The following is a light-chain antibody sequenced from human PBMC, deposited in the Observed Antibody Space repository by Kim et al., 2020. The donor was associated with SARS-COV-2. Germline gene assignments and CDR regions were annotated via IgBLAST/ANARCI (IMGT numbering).Light chain of an antibody. Sequence: LTQPASVSGSPGQSITISCTGTSSDVGAYNYVSWYQQHPGKPPKLMIYDVSQRPSGVSNRFSGSKSGNTASLTISGLQAEDEVDYYCASYTTSNTDVFGTGTKVTVL. CDR2: DVS. V-gene: IGLV2-14*03. CDR1: SSDVGAYNY. CDR3: ASYTTSNTDV. J-gene: IGLJ1*01.